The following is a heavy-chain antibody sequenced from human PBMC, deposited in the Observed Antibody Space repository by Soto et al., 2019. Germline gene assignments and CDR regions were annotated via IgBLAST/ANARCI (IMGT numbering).Heavy chain of an antibody. Sequence: PSETLSLTCTVSGGSISSGDYYWSWIRQPPGKGLEWIGYIYYSGSTYYNPSLRSRVMISVDTSKKQFSLQLSSVTAADTAVYYCARDRGAAARAHWFDHWGQGTLVTVSS. J-gene: IGHJ5*02. V-gene: IGHV4-30-4*01. D-gene: IGHD6-13*01. CDR2: IYYSGST. CDR3: ARDRGAAARAHWFDH. CDR1: GGSISSGDYY.